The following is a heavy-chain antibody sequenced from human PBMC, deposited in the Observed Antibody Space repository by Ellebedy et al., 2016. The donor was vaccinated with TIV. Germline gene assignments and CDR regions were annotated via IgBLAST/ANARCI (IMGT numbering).Heavy chain of an antibody. D-gene: IGHD2/OR15-2a*01. CDR2: IYDSGRF. Sequence: SETLSLTCSVSGGSVTSYYWNWLRQSPETGLEWIGYIYDSGRFLYNPSLKGRVTISADASSNQLSLRLTSVTAADTAVYFCAWSGHYFKTAFDVWGRGTPVTVSS. J-gene: IGHJ3*01. CDR1: GGSVTSYY. CDR3: AWSGHYFKTAFDV. V-gene: IGHV4-4*08.